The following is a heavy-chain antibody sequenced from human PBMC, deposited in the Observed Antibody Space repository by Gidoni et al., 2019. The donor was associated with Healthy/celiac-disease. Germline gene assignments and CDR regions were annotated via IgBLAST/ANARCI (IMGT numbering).Heavy chain of an antibody. J-gene: IGHJ6*02. D-gene: IGHD6-19*01. V-gene: IGHV1-18*01. CDR2: ISAYNGNT. CDR1: GYTVTSYG. Sequence: QVQLVQSGAEVQTPGASVKVSCKASGYTVTSYGSSWVRQPPGQGLEWMGWISAYNGNTNFAQKLQGRVTMTTDTSTSTASMELRSLRSDDTAVYYCARDSSSGWYPYYYYGMDVWGQGTTVTVSS. CDR3: ARDSSSGWYPYYYYGMDV.